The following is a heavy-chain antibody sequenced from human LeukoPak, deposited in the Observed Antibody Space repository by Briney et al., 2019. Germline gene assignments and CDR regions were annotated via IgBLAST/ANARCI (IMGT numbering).Heavy chain of an antibody. Sequence: PGRSLRLSCAASGFTFSSYAMHWVRQAPGKGLEWVAVISYDGSNKYYADSVKGRFTISRDNSKNTLYLQMNSLGAEDTAVYYCAGTQWRDAFDIWGQGTMVTVSS. J-gene: IGHJ3*02. CDR2: ISYDGSNK. V-gene: IGHV3-30-3*01. CDR3: AGTQWRDAFDI. D-gene: IGHD6-19*01. CDR1: GFTFSSYA.